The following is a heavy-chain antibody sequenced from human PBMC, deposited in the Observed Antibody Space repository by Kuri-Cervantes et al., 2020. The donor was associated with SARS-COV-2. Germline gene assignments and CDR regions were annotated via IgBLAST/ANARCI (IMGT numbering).Heavy chain of an antibody. J-gene: IGHJ4*02. D-gene: IGHD7-27*01. V-gene: IGHV3-7*01. CDR2: IKEDGSEK. CDR3: AKGKTGDSR. CDR1: GFTFSSHC. Sequence: GGSLRLSCTASGFTFSSHCMSWVRQAPGKGLEWVANIKEDGSEKHYVDSVKGRFTISRDNAKNSLYLQMNSLSPEDTAVYYCAKGKTGDSRWGQGTLVTVSS.